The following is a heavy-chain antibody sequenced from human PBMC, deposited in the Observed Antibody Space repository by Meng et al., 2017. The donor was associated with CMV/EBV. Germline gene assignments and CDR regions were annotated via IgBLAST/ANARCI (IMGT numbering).Heavy chain of an antibody. CDR1: GGSISSYY. D-gene: IGHD2-15*01. J-gene: IGHJ6*02. Sequence: SETLSLTCTVSGGSISSYYWSWIRQPPGMGLEWIGYIYYSGSTNYNPSLKSRVTISVDTSKNQFSLKLSSVTAADTAVYYCARDSNCSGGSCYSRDYYGMDVWGQGTTVTVSS. CDR2: IYYSGST. CDR3: ARDSNCSGGSCYSRDYYGMDV. V-gene: IGHV4-59*01.